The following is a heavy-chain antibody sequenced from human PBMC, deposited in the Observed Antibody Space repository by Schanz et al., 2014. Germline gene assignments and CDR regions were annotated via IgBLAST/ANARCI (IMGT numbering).Heavy chain of an antibody. CDR2: ISHDGYST. V-gene: IGHV3-64D*06. CDR3: VKDY. Sequence: EVQLVESGGGLVQPGGSLRLSCSASGFTFSIYAMHWVRQAPGKGLEYVSAISHDGYSTYYADSVKGRFTISRDNSKNTLYLQMSSQTTEDSGVYFCVKDYRGQGTLVTVSS. CDR1: GFTFSIYA. D-gene: IGHD3-10*01. J-gene: IGHJ4*02.